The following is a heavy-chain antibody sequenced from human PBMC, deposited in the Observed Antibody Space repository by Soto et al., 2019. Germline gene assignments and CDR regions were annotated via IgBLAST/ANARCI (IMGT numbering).Heavy chain of an antibody. CDR3: VRRAARALRHFDY. CDR2: IYHSGRT. V-gene: IGHV4-39*01. D-gene: IGHD6-6*01. Sequence: QLQLQESGPGLLKPSETLSLTCTVSAGSIINNDYYWGWIRQPPGKGLEWIGGIYHSGRTYYNPSLISRFTMSVDTSKNQFSLRLSSVTAADAAVYYCVRRAARALRHFDYWGQGNRVTVSS. J-gene: IGHJ4*02. CDR1: AGSIINNDYY.